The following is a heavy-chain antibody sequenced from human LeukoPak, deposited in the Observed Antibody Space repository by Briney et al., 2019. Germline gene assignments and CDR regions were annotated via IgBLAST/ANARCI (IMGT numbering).Heavy chain of an antibody. J-gene: IGHJ5*02. CDR2: INHSGST. CDR1: GGSFRGYY. D-gene: IGHD6-6*01. CDR3: ARGISSSSWWFDP. V-gene: IGHV4-34*01. Sequence: TSETLSFTFAVYGGSFRGYYWSWIRQPPGKGREWIGEINHSGSTNYNPSRKSRITISVDTSKNQFSLKLSSVTAADTAVYYCARGISSSSWWFDPWGQGTLVTVSS.